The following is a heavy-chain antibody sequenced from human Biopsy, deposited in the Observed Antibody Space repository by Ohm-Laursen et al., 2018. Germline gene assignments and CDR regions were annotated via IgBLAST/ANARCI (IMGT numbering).Heavy chain of an antibody. CDR2: ISHTGYT. CDR3: ARGSNEYGGLYFPH. Sequence: PSETLSPICPVSGGSFTGHYWTWIRQPPGKGLEWIGHISHTGYTGYKSSLKSRVTISLDTSRKHFSLRLTSLAAADTAVYYCARGSNEYGGLYFPHWGQGTLVTVSS. J-gene: IGHJ1*01. D-gene: IGHD4-23*01. V-gene: IGHV4-59*11. CDR1: GGSFTGHY.